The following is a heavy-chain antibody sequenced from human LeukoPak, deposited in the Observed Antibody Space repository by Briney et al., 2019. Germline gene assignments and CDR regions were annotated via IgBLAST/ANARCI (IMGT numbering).Heavy chain of an antibody. CDR3: ARGVHL. V-gene: IGHV4-34*01. J-gene: IGHJ2*01. Sequence: SETPSLTCGVSSGSLSGYYWRWIRQPPGGGLEWLGEITHSGSPNYNPSLKSRVTISGDTSKKQFSLNLKSVTAADTGVFYCARGVHLWGRGTEVALRS. CDR2: ITHSGSP. CDR1: SGSLSGYY.